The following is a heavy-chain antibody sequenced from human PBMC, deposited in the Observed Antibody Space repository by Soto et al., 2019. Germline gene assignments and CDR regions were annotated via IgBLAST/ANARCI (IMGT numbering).Heavy chain of an antibody. CDR2: ISWNSGSI. J-gene: IGHJ4*02. V-gene: IGHV3-9*01. CDR1: GFTFDDYA. Sequence: EVQLVESGGGLVQPGRSLRLSCAASGFTFDDYAMHWVRQAPGKGLEWVSGISWNSGSIGYADSVKGRFTISRDNAKNFLYLQTNSQRAEDASLYYCAKGLETVTTGYYFDYWGQGTLVT. CDR3: AKGLETVTTGYYFDY. D-gene: IGHD4-4*01.